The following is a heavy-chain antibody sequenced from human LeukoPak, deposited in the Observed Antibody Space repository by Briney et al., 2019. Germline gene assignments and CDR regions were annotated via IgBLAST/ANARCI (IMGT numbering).Heavy chain of an antibody. Sequence: SETLSLTCTVSGGSISSYYWNWVRQPPGKGLEWIGYINHSGYTNSNPSLKSRVTISVDTSKNQLSLKLSSVTAADTAVYYCARHGSGWRFDYWGQGTLVTVSS. CDR3: ARHGSGWRFDY. CDR2: INHSGYT. J-gene: IGHJ4*02. CDR1: GGSISSYY. D-gene: IGHD6-19*01. V-gene: IGHV4-59*08.